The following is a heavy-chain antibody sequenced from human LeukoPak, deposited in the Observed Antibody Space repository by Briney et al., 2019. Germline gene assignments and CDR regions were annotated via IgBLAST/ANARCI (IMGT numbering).Heavy chain of an antibody. D-gene: IGHD3-9*01. J-gene: IGHJ1*01. CDR2: INHSGST. CDR3: AREADYDILTGYLAGYFQH. CDR1: GGSFSGYY. V-gene: IGHV4-34*01. Sequence: SETLSLTCAVYGGSFSGYYWSWIRQPPGKGLEWIGEINHSGSTNYNPSLKSRVTISVDTSKNQFSLKLSSVTAADTAVYYCAREADYDILTGYLAGYFQHWGQGTLVTVSS.